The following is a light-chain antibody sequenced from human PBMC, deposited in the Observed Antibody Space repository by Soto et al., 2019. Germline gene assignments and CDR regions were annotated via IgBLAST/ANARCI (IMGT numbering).Light chain of an antibody. J-gene: IGLJ1*01. CDR3: QTWGTGIHYV. V-gene: IGLV4-69*01. Sequence: QPVQSQSPSASASLGASVKLTCTLSSGHNSYAIAWHQQQPEKGPRYLMKLNSDGSHSKGDGIPDRFSGSSSGAERYLTISSLQSEDEADYYCQTWGTGIHYVFGTGTKLTVL. CDR2: LNSDGSH. CDR1: SGHNSYA.